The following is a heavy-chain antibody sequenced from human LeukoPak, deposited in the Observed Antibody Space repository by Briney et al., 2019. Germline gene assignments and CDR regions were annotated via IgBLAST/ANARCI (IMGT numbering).Heavy chain of an antibody. J-gene: IGHJ5*02. CDR2: IYYSGST. Sequence: SSETLSLTCTVSGGSISSYYWSWIRQPPGKGLEWIGYIYYSGSTNYNPSLKSRVTISVDTSKNQFSLKLSSATAADTAVYYCARHISGDTATMVGPNWFDPWGQGTLVTVSS. V-gene: IGHV4-59*08. CDR1: GGSISSYY. CDR3: ARHISGDTATMVGPNWFDP. D-gene: IGHD5-18*01.